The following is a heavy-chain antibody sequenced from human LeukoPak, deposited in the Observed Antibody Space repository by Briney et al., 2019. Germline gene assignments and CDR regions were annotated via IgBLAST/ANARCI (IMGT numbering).Heavy chain of an antibody. V-gene: IGHV4-4*07. CDR3: ARFGIWNYYDSSGPSDY. CDR2: IYTSGST. CDR1: GGSISSYY. Sequence: PSETLSLTCTVSGGSISSYYWSWIRQPAGKGLEWIGRIYTSGSTNYNPSLKSRVTMSVDTSKNQFSLKLSSVTAADTAVYYCARFGIWNYYDSSGPSDYWGQGTLVTVSS. J-gene: IGHJ4*02. D-gene: IGHD3-22*01.